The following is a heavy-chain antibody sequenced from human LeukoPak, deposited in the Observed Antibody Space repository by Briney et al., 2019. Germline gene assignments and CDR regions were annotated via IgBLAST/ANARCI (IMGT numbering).Heavy chain of an antibody. Sequence: GGSLRLSCAASGFTFDDYAMHWVRQAPGKGLEWVSGISWNSGSIGYADSVKGRFTISRDNAKNSLYLQMNSLRAEDTALYYCAKEVGASYGMDVWGQGTTVTGSS. CDR2: ISWNSGSI. J-gene: IGHJ6*02. CDR3: AKEVGASYGMDV. CDR1: GFTFDDYA. D-gene: IGHD1-26*01. V-gene: IGHV3-9*01.